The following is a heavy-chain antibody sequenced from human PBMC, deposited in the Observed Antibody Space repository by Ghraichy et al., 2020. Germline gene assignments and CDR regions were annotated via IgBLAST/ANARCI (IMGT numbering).Heavy chain of an antibody. CDR3: ARASLRGYSYGYNYYGMDV. CDR2: INPNSGGT. D-gene: IGHD5-18*01. Sequence: ASVKVSCKASGYTFTGYYMHWVRQAPGQGLEWMGWINPNSGGTNYAQKFQGWVTMTRDTSISTAYMELSRLRSDDTAVYYCARASLRGYSYGYNYYGMDVWGQGTTVTVSS. V-gene: IGHV1-2*04. CDR1: GYTFTGYY. J-gene: IGHJ6*02.